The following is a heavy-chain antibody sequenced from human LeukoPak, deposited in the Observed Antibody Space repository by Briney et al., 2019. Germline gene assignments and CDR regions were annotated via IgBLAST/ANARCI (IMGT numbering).Heavy chain of an antibody. D-gene: IGHD5-18*01. CDR3: ARELRIVDTTMLNYYYYYYMVF. J-gene: IGHJ6*03. CDR1: GFTVSNNY. Sequence: PGGSLRLSCAASGFTVSNNYMNWVRQAPGKGLEWVSGIYSGATTYYADSVKGRFTISRDNSKNTLSLQMNSLRAEDTAVYYCARELRIVDTTMLNYYYYYYMVFWGKGTTVTVSS. CDR2: IYSGATT. V-gene: IGHV3-53*01.